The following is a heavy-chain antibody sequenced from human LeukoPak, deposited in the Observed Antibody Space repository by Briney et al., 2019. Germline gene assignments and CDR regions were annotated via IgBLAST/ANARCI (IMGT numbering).Heavy chain of an antibody. Sequence: RPGRSLRLSCAASGFTFNTYSMHWVRQAPGKGLEWVSAISGSGGSIYYADSVKGRFTISRDNSKNTLHLQMNSLRAEDTAVYYCAKGVVVVWEGYYFDYWGQGTLVTVSS. CDR2: ISGSGGSI. D-gene: IGHD2-15*01. CDR3: AKGVVVVWEGYYFDY. CDR1: GFTFNTYS. V-gene: IGHV3-23*01. J-gene: IGHJ4*02.